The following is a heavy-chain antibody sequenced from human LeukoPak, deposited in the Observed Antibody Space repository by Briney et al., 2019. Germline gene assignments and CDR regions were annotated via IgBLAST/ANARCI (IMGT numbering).Heavy chain of an antibody. CDR2: SQTTKPNSCTT. J-gene: IGHJ4*02. D-gene: IGHD6-13*01. V-gene: IGHV3-72*01. CDR1: GFAITDYD. Sequence: PGGSLRLSCAASGFAITDYDMDWVRQAPGKGWKWVGRSQTTKPNSCTTESAASGKGRLTISRDDSNNSLYLQLNSLKTEDTAVYYCVRVVTTSSGWYHLDNWGQGTLVTVSS. CDR3: VRVVTTSSGWYHLDN.